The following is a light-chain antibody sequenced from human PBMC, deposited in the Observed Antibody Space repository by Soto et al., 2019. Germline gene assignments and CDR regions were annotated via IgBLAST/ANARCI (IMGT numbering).Light chain of an antibody. Sequence: ELVLAQSPGTLSLSPGERATLTCRASQSVSSSYLAWYQHKPGQAPRLLIYATSSRATGIPDRFSGSGSGTDFTLTISRLGPEDFAVYYCQQSGSSQTFGQGTKVDIK. CDR3: QQSGSSQT. CDR2: ATS. V-gene: IGKV3-20*01. J-gene: IGKJ1*01. CDR1: QSVSSSY.